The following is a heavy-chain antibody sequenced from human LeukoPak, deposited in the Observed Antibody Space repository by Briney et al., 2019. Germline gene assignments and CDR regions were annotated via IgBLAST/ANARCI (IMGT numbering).Heavy chain of an antibody. CDR3: VTYRYCTNGVCYRFDY. CDR1: GFTYTNYF. J-gene: IGHJ4*02. V-gene: IGHV3-7*01. Sequence: GGSLRLSCAASGFTYTNYFMTWVRQAPGRGREWVANINEDGSEKNYVGSVKGRFTISRDNAKNSLYLQMNSLRAEDTAVYYCVTYRYCTNGVCYRFDYWGQGTLVTVSS. CDR2: INEDGSEK. D-gene: IGHD2-8*01.